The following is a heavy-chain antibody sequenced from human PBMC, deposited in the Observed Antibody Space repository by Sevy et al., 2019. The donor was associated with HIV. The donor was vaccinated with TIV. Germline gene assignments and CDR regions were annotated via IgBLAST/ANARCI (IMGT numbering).Heavy chain of an antibody. CDR1: GYTFTSYD. D-gene: IGHD3-10*01. CDR2: ISAYNGNT. J-gene: IGHJ6*02. Sequence: ASVKVSCKASGYTFTSYDISWVRQAPGEGLEWMGRISAYNGNTNYAQKLQGRVTMTTDTSTSTAYMELRSLRSDDTAVYYCAARRGGITMVRESIYYYYGMDVWGQGTTVTVSS. CDR3: AARRGGITMVRESIYYYYGMDV. V-gene: IGHV1-18*01.